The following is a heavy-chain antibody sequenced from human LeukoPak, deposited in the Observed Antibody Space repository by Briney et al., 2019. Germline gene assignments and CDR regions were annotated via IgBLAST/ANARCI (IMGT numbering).Heavy chain of an antibody. D-gene: IGHD3-22*01. Sequence: GGSLRLSCAASGFTLSSYAMSWVRQAPGKGLEWVSAISGSGGSTYYADSVKGRFTISRDNSKNTLYLQMNSLRAEDTAVYYCAKNYYYDNSGDAFDIWGQGTMVTVSS. CDR1: GFTLSSYA. CDR2: ISGSGGST. CDR3: AKNYYYDNSGDAFDI. V-gene: IGHV3-23*01. J-gene: IGHJ3*02.